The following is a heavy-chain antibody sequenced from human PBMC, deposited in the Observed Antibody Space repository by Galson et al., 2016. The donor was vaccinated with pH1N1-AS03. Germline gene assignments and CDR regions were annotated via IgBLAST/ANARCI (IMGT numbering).Heavy chain of an antibody. CDR1: GGSFSTYF. CDR2: IDHSGTT. Sequence: SETLSLTCAVYGGSFSTYFWSWIRQPPGKGLEWIGEIDHSGTTKYNTSLKSRVTISVDTSKNQVSLKLNSVTAADTAVYYCARVNGITIFGVINPHWFDPWGQGTLVTVSS. J-gene: IGHJ5*02. CDR3: ARVNGITIFGVINPHWFDP. D-gene: IGHD3-3*01. V-gene: IGHV4-34*01.